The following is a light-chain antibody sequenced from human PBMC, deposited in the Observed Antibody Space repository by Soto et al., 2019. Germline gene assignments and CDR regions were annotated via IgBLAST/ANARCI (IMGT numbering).Light chain of an antibody. V-gene: IGLV2-14*01. CDR1: SSDVGGYNY. J-gene: IGLJ1*01. Sequence: QSALTQPASLSGSPGRSITISCTGTSSDVGGYNYVSWYQQHPGKAPKLMIYEVSNRPSGVSNRFSGSKSGNTASLTISGLQAEDEADYYCSSYTSSRTRVFGTGTKVTVL. CDR2: EVS. CDR3: SSYTSSRTRV.